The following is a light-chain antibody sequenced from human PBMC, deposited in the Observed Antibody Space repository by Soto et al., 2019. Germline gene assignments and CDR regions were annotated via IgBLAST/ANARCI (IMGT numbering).Light chain of an antibody. Sequence: QSALTQPRSVSGSPGQSVTISCTGTSSDVGRYDYVSWYQQHPGKAPKLIIYDVSERPSGVPDRFSGSKFGNTASLTISGLQAEDEAEYSCCSFAGSYTYVFGTVTKLTVL. V-gene: IGLV2-11*01. CDR2: DVS. J-gene: IGLJ1*01. CDR3: CSFAGSYTYV. CDR1: SSDVGRYDY.